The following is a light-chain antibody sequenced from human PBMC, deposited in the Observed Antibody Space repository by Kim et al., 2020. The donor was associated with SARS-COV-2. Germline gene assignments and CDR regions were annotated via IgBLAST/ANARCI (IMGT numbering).Light chain of an antibody. J-gene: IGLJ2*01. V-gene: IGLV3-19*01. CDR3: NSRDSSGNHLV. CDR2: GKN. Sequence: ALGQTVRITCQGDSLRRYYASWYQQKPGQAPVLVIYGKNNRPSGIPDRFSGSSSGNTVSLTITGAQAEDEADYYCNSRDSSGNHLVFGGGTQLTVL. CDR1: SLRRYY.